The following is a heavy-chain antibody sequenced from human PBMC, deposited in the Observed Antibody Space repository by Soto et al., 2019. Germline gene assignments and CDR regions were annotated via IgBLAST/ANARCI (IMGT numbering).Heavy chain of an antibody. J-gene: IGHJ3*02. CDR3: ARDSPSGSGAFDI. V-gene: IGHV3-33*01. Sequence: GGSLRLSCAASGFTFSSYGMHWVRQAPGKGLEWVAVIWYDGSNKYYADSVKGRFTISRDNSKSTLYLQMNSLRAEDTAVYYCARDSPSGSGAFDIWGQGTMVTVSS. CDR1: GFTFSSYG. CDR2: IWYDGSNK. D-gene: IGHD1-26*01.